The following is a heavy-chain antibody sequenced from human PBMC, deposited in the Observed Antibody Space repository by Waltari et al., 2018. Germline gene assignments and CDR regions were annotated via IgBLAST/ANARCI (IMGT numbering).Heavy chain of an antibody. D-gene: IGHD3-10*01. CDR1: GGSISSSNW. CDR3: ARGLLRGSGSYYSYYYGMDV. Sequence: QVQLQESGPGLVKPSGTLSLTCAVSGGSISSSNWWSWVRQPPGKGLEWIGEIYHSGSTNYNPSLKSRVTISVDKSKNQFSLKLSSVTAADTAVYYCARGLLRGSGSYYSYYYGMDVWGQGTTVTVSS. J-gene: IGHJ6*02. CDR2: IYHSGST. V-gene: IGHV4-4*02.